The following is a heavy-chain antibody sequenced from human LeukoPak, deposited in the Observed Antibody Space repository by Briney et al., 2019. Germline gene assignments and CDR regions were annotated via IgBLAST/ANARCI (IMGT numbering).Heavy chain of an antibody. CDR2: IIPIFGTA. Sequence: SVKVSCKASGGTFSSYAISWVRQAPGQGLEWMGGIIPIFGTANYAQKFQGRVTITADKSTSTAYMELSSLRSEDTAVYYCARYSGYDYLRWFDPWGQGTPVTVSS. D-gene: IGHD5-12*01. CDR3: ARYSGYDYLRWFDP. CDR1: GGTFSSYA. J-gene: IGHJ5*02. V-gene: IGHV1-69*06.